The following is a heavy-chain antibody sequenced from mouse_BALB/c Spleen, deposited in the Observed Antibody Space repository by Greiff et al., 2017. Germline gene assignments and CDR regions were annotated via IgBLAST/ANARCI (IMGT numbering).Heavy chain of an antibody. CDR1: GYTFTSYW. CDR2: IYPGDGDT. V-gene: IGHV1-87*01. Sequence: QVQLKESGAELARPGASVKLSCKASGYTFTSYWMQWVKQRPGQGLEWIGAIYPGDGDTRYTQKFKGKATLTADKSSSTAYMQLSSLASEDSAVYYCARSYRYYYAMDYWGQGTSVTVSS. D-gene: IGHD2-12*01. CDR3: ARSYRYYYAMDY. J-gene: IGHJ4*01.